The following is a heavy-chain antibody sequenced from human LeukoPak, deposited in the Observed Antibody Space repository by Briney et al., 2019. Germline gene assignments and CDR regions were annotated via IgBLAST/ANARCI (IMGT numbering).Heavy chain of an antibody. J-gene: IGHJ6*02. CDR1: GFTVSSNY. D-gene: IGHD5-18*01. Sequence: GGSLRLSCAASGFTVSSNYMNWVRQAPGKGLEWVSVIYGGGNIYYADSVKGRFTISRDNSKNTLYLQMNSLRAEDTAVYYCARDRGYSYVVYYGMDVWGQGTTVTVSS. V-gene: IGHV3-53*01. CDR3: ARDRGYSYVVYYGMDV. CDR2: IYGGGNI.